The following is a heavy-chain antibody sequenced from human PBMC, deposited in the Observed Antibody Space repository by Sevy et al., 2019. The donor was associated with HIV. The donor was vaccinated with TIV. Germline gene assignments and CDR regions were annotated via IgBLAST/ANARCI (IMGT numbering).Heavy chain of an antibody. Sequence: ASVKVSCKASGGTFSSYAISWVRQAPGQGLEWMGGIIPIFGTANSAQKFQGRVTITVDESTSTAYMELSSLRSEDTAVYYYARGIDIVVVPAAPNMYYYYYGMDVWGQGTTVTVSS. D-gene: IGHD2-2*01. CDR2: IIPIFGTA. CDR3: ARGIDIVVVPAAPNMYYYYYGMDV. V-gene: IGHV1-69*13. J-gene: IGHJ6*02. CDR1: GGTFSSYA.